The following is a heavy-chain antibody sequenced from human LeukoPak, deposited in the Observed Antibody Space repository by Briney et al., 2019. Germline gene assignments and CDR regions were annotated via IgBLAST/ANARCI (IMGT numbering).Heavy chain of an antibody. J-gene: IGHJ6*02. D-gene: IGHD2-2*02. Sequence: ASVKVSCKASGYTFTSYYMHWVRQAPGQGLEWMGIINPSGGSTSYAQKFQGRVTMTRDTSTSTVYMELSSVTAADTAVYYCAREIPYYYGMDVWGQGTTVTVSS. V-gene: IGHV1-46*01. CDR1: GYTFTSYY. CDR2: INPSGGST. CDR3: AREIPYYYGMDV.